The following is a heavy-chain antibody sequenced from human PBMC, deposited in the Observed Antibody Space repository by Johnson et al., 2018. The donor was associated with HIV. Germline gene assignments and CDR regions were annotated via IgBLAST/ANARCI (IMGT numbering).Heavy chain of an antibody. Sequence: AAISFDGRKKNSADSVKGQFTISRDNSKNTLYLQMNSLRAEDTAVYYCAKIKGSSDAFDIWGQGTMVTVSS. CDR3: AKIKGSSDAFDI. J-gene: IGHJ3*02. CDR2: ISFDGRKK. D-gene: IGHD6-6*01. V-gene: IGHV3-30*18.